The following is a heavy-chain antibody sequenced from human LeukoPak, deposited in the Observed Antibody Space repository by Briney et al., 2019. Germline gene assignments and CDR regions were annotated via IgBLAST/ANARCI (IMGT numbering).Heavy chain of an antibody. D-gene: IGHD3-16*01. J-gene: IGHJ6*02. Sequence: GGSLRLSCAASGFTFSNYCMHWVRQAPGKGLEWVAVISYDGSNRYYGDSVKGRFTISRDNSKNTLNLQMNSLRAEDTAVYYCAKVVGDGTYYYYGVDVWGQGTTVTVSS. CDR1: GFTFSNYC. CDR3: AKVVGDGTYYYYGVDV. V-gene: IGHV3-30*18. CDR2: ISYDGSNR.